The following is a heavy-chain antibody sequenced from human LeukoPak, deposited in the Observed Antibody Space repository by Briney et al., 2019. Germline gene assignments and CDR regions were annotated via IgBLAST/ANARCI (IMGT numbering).Heavy chain of an antibody. CDR2: IYTSGST. J-gene: IGHJ4*02. D-gene: IGHD3-9*01. V-gene: IGHV4-4*07. CDR1: GGSISSYY. CDR3: ARAIPNYDILTGYYPYYFDY. Sequence: SETLSLTCTVSGGSISSYYWSWIRQPAGKGLEWIGRIYTSGSTNYNPSLKSRVTMSVDTSKNQFSLKLSSVTAADTAVYYCARAIPNYDILTGYYPYYFDYWGQGTLVTVSS.